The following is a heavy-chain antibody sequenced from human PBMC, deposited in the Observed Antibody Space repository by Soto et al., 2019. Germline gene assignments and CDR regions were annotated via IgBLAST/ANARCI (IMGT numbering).Heavy chain of an antibody. CDR3: ARSGYSRSDFDH. CDR1: GGSFSTSY. CDR2: INNRGSN. D-gene: IGHD6-13*01. Sequence: PSETLSLTCVVCGGSFSTSYYNCIRHCPGKGLEWIGEINNRGSNNHSPSLKSRVTMSLDTSKNKFSLKLTSVTAANTAVYYCARSGYSRSDFDHWGQGTLVTVSS. J-gene: IGHJ4*01. V-gene: IGHV4-34*01.